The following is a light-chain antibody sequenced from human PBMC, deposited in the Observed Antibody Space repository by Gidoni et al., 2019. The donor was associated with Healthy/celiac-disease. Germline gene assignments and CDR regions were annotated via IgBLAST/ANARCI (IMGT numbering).Light chain of an antibody. Sequence: DIQMTQSPSSLSASVGDRVTITCRASQSISSYLTWYQQKPGIAPKLLIYAASSLQSGVPSRFSGSGSGTDFTLTISSLQPEDFATYYCQQSYSTPFFGQGTKLEIK. CDR1: QSISSY. J-gene: IGKJ2*01. V-gene: IGKV1-39*01. CDR2: AAS. CDR3: QQSYSTPF.